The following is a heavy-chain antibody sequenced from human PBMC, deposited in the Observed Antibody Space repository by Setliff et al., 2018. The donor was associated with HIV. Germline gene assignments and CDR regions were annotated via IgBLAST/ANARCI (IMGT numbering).Heavy chain of an antibody. Sequence: ASVKVSCKASGYTFTTYGLSWVRQAPGQGLEWMGWISTYSDETSSSQNLQGRLTMTTDTSTGTAYMELSSLRSDDTAVYFCASPASYSDGRDFYEIFFHYWGQGTLVTVSS. CDR3: ASPASYSDGRDFYEIFFHY. V-gene: IGHV1-18*01. CDR1: GYTFTTYG. D-gene: IGHD3-22*01. J-gene: IGHJ4*02. CDR2: ISTYSDET.